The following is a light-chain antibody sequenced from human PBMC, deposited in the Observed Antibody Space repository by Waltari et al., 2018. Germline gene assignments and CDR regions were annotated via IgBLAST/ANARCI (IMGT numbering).Light chain of an antibody. J-gene: IGLJ3*02. V-gene: IGLV2-8*01. CDR3: SSYAGSNNYWV. Sequence: QSALTQPPSASGSPGQSVTISCTGTSSDVGGYNYVSWYQQYPGRAPKLMIYEVTKRPPGVPDRFSGSKSGNTASLTVSGLQADDESDYYGSSYAGSNNYWVFGGGTTLTVL. CDR2: EVT. CDR1: SSDVGGYNY.